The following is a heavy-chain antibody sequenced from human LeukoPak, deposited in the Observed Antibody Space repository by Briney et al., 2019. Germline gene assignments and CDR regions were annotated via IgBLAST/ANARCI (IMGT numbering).Heavy chain of an antibody. J-gene: IGHJ5*02. CDR2: IYTSGSI. CDR3: AREDYGDANPNWFAP. D-gene: IGHD4-17*01. Sequence: PSETLSLTCTVSGGSISSYYWTWVRQPPGKGLEWIGRIYTSGSINYNLSLKSRVTISVDTSKNQFSLKLSSVTAADTAVYYCAREDYGDANPNWFAPWGQGTLVTVSS. CDR1: GGSISSYY. V-gene: IGHV4-4*08.